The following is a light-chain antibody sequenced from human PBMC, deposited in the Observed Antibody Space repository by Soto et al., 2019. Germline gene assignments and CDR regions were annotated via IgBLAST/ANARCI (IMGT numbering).Light chain of an antibody. J-gene: IGKJ4*01. Sequence: DIQMNPSPSSVSASVGDRVTITCRARQDINLALAWFQQKPGAAPRLLIYTASTLHRGVPSRFSGSGSGTDFTPTITSLQPEYFATYYCQQGHSFPLTFGGGTKVEIK. CDR1: QDINLA. CDR2: TAS. CDR3: QQGHSFPLT. V-gene: IGKV1-12*01.